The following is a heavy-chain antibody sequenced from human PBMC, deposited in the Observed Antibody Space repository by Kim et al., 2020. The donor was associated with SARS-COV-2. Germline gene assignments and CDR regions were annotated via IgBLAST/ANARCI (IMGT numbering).Heavy chain of an antibody. Sequence: ASVKVSCKASGYTFTSYGISWVRQAPGQGLEWMGWIRAYNGNTNYAQKLQGRVTMTTDTSTSTAYMELRSLRSDDTAVYYCARDLFDVWEHIVVVTAIPEFGYWGQGTLVTVSS. V-gene: IGHV1-18*01. J-gene: IGHJ4*02. CDR1: GYTFTSYG. CDR3: ARDLFDVWEHIVVVTAIPEFGY. CDR2: IRAYNGNT. D-gene: IGHD2-21*02.